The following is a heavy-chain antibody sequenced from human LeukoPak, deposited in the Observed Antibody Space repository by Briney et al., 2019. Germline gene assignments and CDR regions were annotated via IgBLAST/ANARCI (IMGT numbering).Heavy chain of an antibody. J-gene: IGHJ4*02. Sequence: GGSLTLSCAASGFTFSSYTMSWVRQAPGKGLEWVSTISNSGRNTFYTDSEKGQFTISRDNSKNTLYLQMNSLRAGDTAVYSCARARGYCAADCSRYAFDYWGQGTLVTVSS. D-gene: IGHD2-21*02. CDR1: GFTFSSYT. CDR2: ISNSGRNT. CDR3: ARARGYCAADCSRYAFDY. V-gene: IGHV3-23*01.